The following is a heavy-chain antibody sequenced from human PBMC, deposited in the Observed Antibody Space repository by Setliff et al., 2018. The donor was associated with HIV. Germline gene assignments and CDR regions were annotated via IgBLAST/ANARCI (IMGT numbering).Heavy chain of an antibody. CDR3: ARISRDYGAFDI. J-gene: IGHJ3*02. Sequence: SGPTLVNPTQTLTLTCTFSGFSLNTPGVGVGWIRQPPGKALEWLAHIFSNDEKSYSTSQKSRLTISKDTSKSQVVLTMTNMDPVDTATYYCARISRDYGAFDIWGQGTMVTVSS. D-gene: IGHD4-17*01. V-gene: IGHV2-26*01. CDR1: GFSLNTPGVG. CDR2: IFSNDEK.